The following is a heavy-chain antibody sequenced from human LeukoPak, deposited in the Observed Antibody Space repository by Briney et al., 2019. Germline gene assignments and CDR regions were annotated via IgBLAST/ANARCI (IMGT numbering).Heavy chain of an antibody. V-gene: IGHV3-15*01. CDR2: IKSKTDGGTT. CDR1: GFTFSSYA. Sequence: GGSLRLSCAASGFTFSSYAMSWVRQAPGKGLEWVGRIKSKTDGGTTDYAAPVKGRFTISRDDSKNTLYLQMNSLKTEDTAVYYCTTAVGSEMTTVTTPLGYWGQGTLVTVSS. CDR3: TTAVGSEMTTVTTPLGY. D-gene: IGHD4-17*01. J-gene: IGHJ4*02.